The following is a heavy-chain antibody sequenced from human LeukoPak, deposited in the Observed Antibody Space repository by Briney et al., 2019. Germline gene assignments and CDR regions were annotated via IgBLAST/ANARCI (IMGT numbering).Heavy chain of an antibody. CDR1: GYTFTGYY. D-gene: IGHD3-3*01. V-gene: IGHV1-2*02. CDR3: ARGPLSVTIFGVVSWCYP. CDR2: INPNSGGT. Sequence: ASVKVSCTASGYTFTGYYMHWVRQAPGQGLEWMGWINPNSGGTNYAQKFQGRVTMTRDMSTSTVYMELSSLRYEDTSVYYCARGPLSVTIFGVVSWCYPWGEGTLVTVSS. J-gene: IGHJ5*02.